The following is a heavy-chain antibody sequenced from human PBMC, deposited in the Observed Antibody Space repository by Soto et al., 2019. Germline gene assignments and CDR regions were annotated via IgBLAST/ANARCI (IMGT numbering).Heavy chain of an antibody. CDR1: GFTFSSYW. Sequence: PGGSLRLSCAASGFTFSSYWMSWVRQAPGKGLEWVANIKQDGSEKYYVDSVKGRFTISRDNAKNSLYLQMNSLRAEDTAVYYCARVVRHIVVVTASWAFDIWGQGTMVTVSS. V-gene: IGHV3-7*03. D-gene: IGHD2-21*02. J-gene: IGHJ3*02. CDR3: ARVVRHIVVVTASWAFDI. CDR2: IKQDGSEK.